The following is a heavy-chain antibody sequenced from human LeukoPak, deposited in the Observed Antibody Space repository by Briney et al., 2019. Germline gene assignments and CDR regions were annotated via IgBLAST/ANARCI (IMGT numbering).Heavy chain of an antibody. J-gene: IGHJ4*02. D-gene: IGHD5-24*01. CDR3: ARTRTQMAPFDY. V-gene: IGHV1-18*04. CDR2: ISAYNGNT. Sequence: ASVKVSCKGSGYTLSNHAFSWVRQAPGQGLEWMGWISAYNGNTNYAQKLQGRVTMTTDTSTSTAYMELRSLRSDDTAVYYCARTRTQMAPFDYWGQGTLVTVSS. CDR1: GYTLSNHA.